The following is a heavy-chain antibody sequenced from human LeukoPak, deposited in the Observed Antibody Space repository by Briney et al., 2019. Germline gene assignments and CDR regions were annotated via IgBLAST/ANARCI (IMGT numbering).Heavy chain of an antibody. CDR1: GFTFSSYS. V-gene: IGHV3-48*01. J-gene: IGHJ3*01. CDR2: ISSSGTTI. Sequence: GGSLRLSCAASGFTFSSYSMNWVRQPPGKGLEWVSYISSSGTTIYYADSVKGRFTISRDNPKNSLYLQMNSLRAEDTAVYYCARGYCNSNTCYIAFDVWGQGTMVTVSS. CDR3: ARGYCNSNTCYIAFDV. D-gene: IGHD2-2*02.